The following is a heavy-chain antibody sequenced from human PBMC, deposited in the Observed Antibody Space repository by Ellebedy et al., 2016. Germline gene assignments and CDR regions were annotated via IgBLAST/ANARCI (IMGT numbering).Heavy chain of an antibody. D-gene: IGHD2-15*01. CDR2: ISYDGSNK. Sequence: GESLKISCAASGFTFSSYAMHWVRQAPGKGLEWVAVISYDGSNKYYADSVKGRFTISRDNSKNTLYLQMNSLRAEDTAVYYCAKDQIHSCIDYWGQGTLVTVSS. J-gene: IGHJ4*02. CDR3: AKDQIHSCIDY. V-gene: IGHV3-30*04. CDR1: GFTFSSYA.